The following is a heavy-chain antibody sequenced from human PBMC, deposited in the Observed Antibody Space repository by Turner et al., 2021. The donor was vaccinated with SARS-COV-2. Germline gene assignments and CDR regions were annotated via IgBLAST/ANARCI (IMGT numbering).Heavy chain of an antibody. CDR3: ASPSVDFWSGSYYGMDV. D-gene: IGHD3-3*01. J-gene: IGHJ6*02. V-gene: IGHV4-39*01. Sequence: QLQLQESGPGLVKPSETLSLTCTVSGGSISSSSYYWGWIRQPPGKGLEWIGSIYYSGSTDYNPSLKSRVTISVDTSKNQFSLKLSSVTAADTAVYYCASPSVDFWSGSYYGMDVWGQGTTVTVSS. CDR1: GGSISSSSYY. CDR2: IYYSGST.